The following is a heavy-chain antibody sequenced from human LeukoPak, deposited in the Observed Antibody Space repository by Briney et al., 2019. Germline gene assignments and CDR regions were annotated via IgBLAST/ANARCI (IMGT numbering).Heavy chain of an antibody. J-gene: IGHJ3*02. V-gene: IGHV3-30*03. CDR1: GFTFSSYG. D-gene: IGHD3-10*01. Sequence: AGGSLRLSCAASGFTFSSYGMHWVRQAPGKGLEWVAVISYDGSNKYYADSVKGRFTISRDNSKNTLYLQMNSLRAEDTAVYYRAFMVRGVPSGNAFDIWGQGTMVTVSS. CDR2: ISYDGSNK. CDR3: AFMVRGVPSGNAFDI.